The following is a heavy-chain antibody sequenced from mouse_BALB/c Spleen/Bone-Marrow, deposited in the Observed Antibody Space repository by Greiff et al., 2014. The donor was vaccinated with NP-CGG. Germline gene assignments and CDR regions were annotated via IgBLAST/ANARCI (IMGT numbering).Heavy chain of an antibody. Sequence: EVMLVESGGGLVKPGGSLKFSCAASGFAFRGYDMSWVRQTPEKRLEWVAYISSGGSNTYYPDTVKGRFTISRDNAKNTLYLQMNSLKSEDTAMYYCARQRGYAYAMDYWGQGISVTVSS. CDR1: GFAFRGYD. CDR3: ARQRGYAYAMDY. V-gene: IGHV5-12-1*01. CDR2: ISSGGSNT. D-gene: IGHD2-2*01. J-gene: IGHJ4*01.